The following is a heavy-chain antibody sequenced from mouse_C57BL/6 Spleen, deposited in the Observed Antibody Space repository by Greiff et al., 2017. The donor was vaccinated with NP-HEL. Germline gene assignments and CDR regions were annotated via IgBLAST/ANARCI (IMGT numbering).Heavy chain of an antibody. J-gene: IGHJ3*01. CDR2: IYPGSGST. D-gene: IGHD1-1*01. V-gene: IGHV1-55*01. CDR1: GYTFTSYW. CDR3: ARSGGSSYPAWFAY. Sequence: VQLQQSGAELVKPGASVKMSCKASGYTFTSYWITWVKQRPGQGLEWIGDIYPGSGSTNYNEKFKSKATLTVDTSSSTAYMQLSSLTSEDSAVYYCARSGGSSYPAWFAYWGQGTLVTVSA.